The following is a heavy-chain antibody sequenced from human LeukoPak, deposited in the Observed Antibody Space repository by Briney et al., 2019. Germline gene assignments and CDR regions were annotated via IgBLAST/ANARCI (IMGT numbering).Heavy chain of an antibody. J-gene: IGHJ4*02. V-gene: IGHV4-39*01. CDR2: IYYSGST. Sequence: SETLSLTCTLSGGSISSSSYYWGWIRQPPGKGLEWIGSIYYSGSTYYNPSLKSRVTISVDTSKNQFSLKLSYVTASDTAVYYCARLVVVPAALTAGGQGTLVTVSS. CDR1: GGSISSSSYY. D-gene: IGHD2-2*01. CDR3: ARLVVVPAALTA.